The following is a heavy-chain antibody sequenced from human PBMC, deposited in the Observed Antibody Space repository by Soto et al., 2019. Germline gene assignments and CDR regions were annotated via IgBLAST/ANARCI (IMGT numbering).Heavy chain of an antibody. V-gene: IGHV3-43*01. Sequence: EVQLVESGGVVVQPGGSLRLSCAASGFTFDDYTMHWVRQAPGKGLEWVSLISWDGGSTYYADSVKDRFTISRDNSKNSLYLQMNSLRTEDTALYYCAKDKEAADRGDYYGMDVWGQGTTVTVSS. CDR3: AKDKEAADRGDYYGMDV. D-gene: IGHD6-13*01. CDR2: ISWDGGST. J-gene: IGHJ6*02. CDR1: GFTFDDYT.